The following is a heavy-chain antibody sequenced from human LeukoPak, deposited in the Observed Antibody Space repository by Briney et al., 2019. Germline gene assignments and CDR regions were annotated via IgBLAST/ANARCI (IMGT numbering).Heavy chain of an antibody. D-gene: IGHD3-10*01. Sequence: SETLSLTCAVYGGSFSGYYWSWIRQPPGKGLEWIGEINHSGSTNYNPSLKSRVTISVDTSKNQFSLKLSSVTAADTAVYHCARGLPSGYYGMDVWGQGTTVTVSS. CDR3: ARGLPSGYYGMDV. J-gene: IGHJ6*02. V-gene: IGHV4-34*01. CDR2: INHSGST. CDR1: GGSFSGYY.